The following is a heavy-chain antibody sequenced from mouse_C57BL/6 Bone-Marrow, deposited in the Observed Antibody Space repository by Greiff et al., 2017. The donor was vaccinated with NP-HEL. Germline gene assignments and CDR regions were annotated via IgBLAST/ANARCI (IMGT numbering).Heavy chain of an antibody. Sequence: VQLQQSGPELVKPGASVKISCKASGYSFTGYYMNWVKQSPEKSLEWIGEINPSTGGTTYNQKFKAKATLTVDKSSSTAYMQRKSLTSEDSAVYYCARNDYDWVDYWGQGTSVTVSS. D-gene: IGHD1-1*01. CDR3: ARNDYDWVDY. CDR2: INPSTGGT. J-gene: IGHJ4*01. V-gene: IGHV1-42*01. CDR1: GYSFTGYY.